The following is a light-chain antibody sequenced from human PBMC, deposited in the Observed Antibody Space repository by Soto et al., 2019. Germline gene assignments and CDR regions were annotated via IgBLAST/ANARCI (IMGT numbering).Light chain of an antibody. Sequence: EIVLTQSPATMSLSPGERATLSCRTSQSVSRNLAWYQQKPGQAPRLLIHSTSTRATDVPGRFSGSVSGTEFTLTISSLESEDFAVYYCHLYNSWPPGTFGQGTRLEIK. CDR1: QSVSRN. CDR3: HLYNSWPPGT. J-gene: IGKJ2*01. CDR2: STS. V-gene: IGKV3-15*01.